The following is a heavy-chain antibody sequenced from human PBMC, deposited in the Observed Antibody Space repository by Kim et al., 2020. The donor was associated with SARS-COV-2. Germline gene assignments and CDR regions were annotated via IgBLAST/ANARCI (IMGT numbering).Heavy chain of an antibody. V-gene: IGHV4-34*01. J-gene: IGHJ6*04. Sequence: SETLSLTCAVYGGSFSGYYWSWIRQPPGKGLEWIGEINHSGSTNYNPSLKSRVTISVDTSKNQFSLKLSSVTAADTAVYYCARSRRITIFGVVIHRVGGMVVWGKETTVTVSS. CDR2: INHSGST. CDR1: GGSFSGYY. D-gene: IGHD3-3*01. CDR3: ARSRRITIFGVVIHRVGGMVV.